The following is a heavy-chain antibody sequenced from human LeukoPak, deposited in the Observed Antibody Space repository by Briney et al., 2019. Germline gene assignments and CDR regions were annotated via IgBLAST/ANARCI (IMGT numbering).Heavy chain of an antibody. V-gene: IGHV2-5*02. CDR3: ARERIVAASQVFDY. Sequence: SGPTLVKPTQTLTLTCTFSGFSLNTRDLGVGWIRQPPGKAPEWLAVIYWDDDARYRPSLKTRLTITKDTSKNQVVLTITDMAPVDTATFYCARERIVAASQVFDYWGQGTPVSVSS. J-gene: IGHJ4*02. CDR2: IYWDDDA. CDR1: GFSLNTRDLG. D-gene: IGHD1-26*01.